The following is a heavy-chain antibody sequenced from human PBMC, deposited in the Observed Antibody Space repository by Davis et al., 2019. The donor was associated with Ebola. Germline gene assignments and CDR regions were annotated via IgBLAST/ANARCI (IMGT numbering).Heavy chain of an antibody. Sequence: MPSETLSLTCTVSGGSISSYYWSWIRQPPGEGLEWIGYIYYSGSTNYNPSLKSRVTISVDTSKNQFSLKLSSVTAADTAVYYCARGKNWEPFDYWGQGTLVTVSS. V-gene: IGHV4-59*01. J-gene: IGHJ4*02. D-gene: IGHD1-26*01. CDR3: ARGKNWEPFDY. CDR1: GGSISSYY. CDR2: IYYSGST.